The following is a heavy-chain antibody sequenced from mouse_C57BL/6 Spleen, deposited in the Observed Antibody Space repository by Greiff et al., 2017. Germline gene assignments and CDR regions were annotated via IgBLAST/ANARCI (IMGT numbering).Heavy chain of an antibody. V-gene: IGHV1-55*01. J-gene: IGHJ2*01. CDR3: ARAYYGSPLGY. Sequence: QVQLQQSGAELVKPGASVKMSCKASGYTFTSYWITWVKQRPGQGLEWIGDIYPGSGSTNYNEKFKSKATLTVDTSSSTAYMQLSSLTSEDSAIYYCARAYYGSPLGYWGQGTTLTVSS. D-gene: IGHD1-1*01. CDR2: IYPGSGST. CDR1: GYTFTSYW.